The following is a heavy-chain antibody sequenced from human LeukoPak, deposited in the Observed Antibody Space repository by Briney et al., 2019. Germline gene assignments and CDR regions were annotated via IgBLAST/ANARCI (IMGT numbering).Heavy chain of an antibody. CDR2: INHSGST. J-gene: IGHJ2*01. D-gene: IGHD3-10*01. CDR1: GGSFSGYY. Sequence: TSETLSLTCAVYGGSFSGYYWSWIRQPPGNGLEWIGEINHSGSTNYNPSLKSRVTISVDTSKNQFSLKLSSVTAADTAVYYCARCRRWFGELYFDLWGRGTLVTVSS. CDR3: ARCRRWFGELYFDL. V-gene: IGHV4-34*01.